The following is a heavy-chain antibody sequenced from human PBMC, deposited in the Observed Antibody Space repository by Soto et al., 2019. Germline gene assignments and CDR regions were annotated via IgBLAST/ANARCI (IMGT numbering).Heavy chain of an antibody. V-gene: IGHV4-30-4*01. D-gene: IGHD1-1*01. J-gene: IGHJ4*02. CDR1: GGSISSDDYY. Sequence: SETLSLTCSVSGGSISSDDYYWSWIRQSPGRGLEWIRHVYYSGTTLYNPSLKSRLTISVDTSNNQFSLNLRNVTAADTAVYYCARDRRIIDNYYFDYWGRGALVTVSS. CDR2: VYYSGTT. CDR3: ARDRRIIDNYYFDY.